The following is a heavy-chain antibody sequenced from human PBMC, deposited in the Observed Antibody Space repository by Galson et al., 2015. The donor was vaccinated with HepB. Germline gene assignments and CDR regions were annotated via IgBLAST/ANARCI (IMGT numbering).Heavy chain of an antibody. D-gene: IGHD3-16*01. Sequence: SLRLSCAASGFTFSSYAMHWVRQAPGKGLEWVAVISDDRSKKYYADSVKGRFTISRDNSKNTLYLQMNSLRAEDTAVYYCARGTPWGGDAFDYWGQGTLVTVSS. J-gene: IGHJ4*02. CDR1: GFTFSSYA. V-gene: IGHV3-30-3*01. CDR2: ISDDRSKK. CDR3: ARGTPWGGDAFDY.